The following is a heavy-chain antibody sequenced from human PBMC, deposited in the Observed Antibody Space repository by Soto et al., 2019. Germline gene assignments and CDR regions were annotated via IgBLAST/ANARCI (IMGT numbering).Heavy chain of an antibody. CDR1: GFTFSSYA. D-gene: IGHD3-9*01. Sequence: HPGGSLRLSCAASGFTFSSYAMHWVRQAPGKGLEWVAVISYDGSNKYYADSVKGRFTISRDNSKNTLYLQMNSLRAEDTAVYYCARDFIDLQSEDYYYYGMDVWGQGTTVTVSS. J-gene: IGHJ6*02. V-gene: IGHV3-30-3*01. CDR2: ISYDGSNK. CDR3: ARDFIDLQSEDYYYYGMDV.